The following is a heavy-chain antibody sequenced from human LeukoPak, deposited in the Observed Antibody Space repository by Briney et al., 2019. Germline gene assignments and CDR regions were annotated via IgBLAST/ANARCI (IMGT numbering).Heavy chain of an antibody. D-gene: IGHD4-23*01. Sequence: GRSLRLSCAVSGFTFSSYAMHWVRQAPGKGLEWVAVISYDGSNKYYADSVKGRFTISRDNSKNTLYLQMNSLRAEDTAVYYCARTAPGFRLRWKYYFDYWGQGTLVTVSS. J-gene: IGHJ4*02. CDR3: ARTAPGFRLRWKYYFDY. V-gene: IGHV3-30-3*01. CDR2: ISYDGSNK. CDR1: GFTFSSYA.